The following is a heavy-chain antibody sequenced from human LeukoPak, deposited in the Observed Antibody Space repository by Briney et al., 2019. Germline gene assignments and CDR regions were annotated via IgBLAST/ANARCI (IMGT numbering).Heavy chain of an antibody. CDR2: INSDGSST. CDR1: GFTFSSYW. Sequence: QPGGSLRLSCAASGFTFSSYWMHWVRQAPGKGLVWVSRINSDGSSTSYADSVKGRFTISRDNAKNTLYLQMNSLRAEDAAVYYCARDSSSREYYFDYWGQGTLVTVSS. CDR3: ARDSSSREYYFDY. D-gene: IGHD6-6*01. V-gene: IGHV3-74*01. J-gene: IGHJ4*02.